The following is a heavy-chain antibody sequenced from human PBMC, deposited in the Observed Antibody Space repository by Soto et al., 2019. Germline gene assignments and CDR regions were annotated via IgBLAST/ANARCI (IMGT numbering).Heavy chain of an antibody. J-gene: IGHJ4*02. CDR2: ITSNGRAM. V-gene: IGHV3-11*01. Sequence: QVQLVESGGGLVKPGGSLRLSCAASGFTFSDYYMSWIRQAPGKGLEWISYITSNGRAMSYADSVKGRFTISRHNAANSLYLQMNSLRVEDTAFYYCAREVSGSYSTFDSWGQGILVTVSS. CDR1: GFTFSDYY. CDR3: AREVSGSYSTFDS. D-gene: IGHD6-19*01.